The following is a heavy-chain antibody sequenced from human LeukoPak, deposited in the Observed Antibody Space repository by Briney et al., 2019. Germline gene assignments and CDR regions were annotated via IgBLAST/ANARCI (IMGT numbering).Heavy chain of an antibody. CDR2: INTDGSST. D-gene: IGHD3-22*01. J-gene: IGHJ5*02. CDR3: ARDRATYYYDSSGYQGNWFDP. V-gene: IGHV3-74*01. CDR1: GFTFSSYW. Sequence: GGSLRLSCAASGFTFSSYWMHWVRQAPGKGLVWVSRINTDGSSTSYADSVKGRFTISRVNAKNTLYLQMNSLRAEDTAVYYCARDRATYYYDSSGYQGNWFDPWGQGTLVTVSS.